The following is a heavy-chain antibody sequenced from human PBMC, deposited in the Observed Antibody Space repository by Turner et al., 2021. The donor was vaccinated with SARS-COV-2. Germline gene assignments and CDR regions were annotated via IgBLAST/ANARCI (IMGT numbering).Heavy chain of an antibody. Sequence: QVQLQQWGAGLLKPSETLSLTCAVYAGSFSGYYWSWIRQPPGKGLEWIGEINHSGSTNYNPSLKSRVTISVDTSKNQFSLKLSSVTAADTAVYYCARGIKGVLMSGSYYYYGMDVWGQGTTVTVSS. J-gene: IGHJ6*02. CDR3: ARGIKGVLMSGSYYYYGMDV. V-gene: IGHV4-34*01. D-gene: IGHD1-26*01. CDR2: INHSGST. CDR1: AGSFSGYY.